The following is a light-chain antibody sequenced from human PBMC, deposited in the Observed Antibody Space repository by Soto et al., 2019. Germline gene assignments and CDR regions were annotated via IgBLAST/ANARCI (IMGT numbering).Light chain of an antibody. V-gene: IGLV1-44*01. CDR1: SSNIGSNT. J-gene: IGLJ2*01. CDR2: SNN. CDR3: AAWDDSLNGVV. Sequence: QSVLTQPPSASGTPGQRVTISCSGSSSNIGSNTGNWYQQLPGTAPKLLIYSNNQRPSGVPDRFSGSKSGTSASLAISGRQSEDEADYYCAAWDDSLNGVVFGGGTQVTVL.